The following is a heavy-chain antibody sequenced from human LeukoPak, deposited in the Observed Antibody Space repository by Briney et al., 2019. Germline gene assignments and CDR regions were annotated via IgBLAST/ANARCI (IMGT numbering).Heavy chain of an antibody. V-gene: IGHV4-4*07. CDR3: GRATTVATTPHWYFDL. CDR2: LYTNGDT. Sequence: SETLSLTCTVSGGSISTSYWSWIRQSAGKGLEWIGRLYTNGDTNYSPFLKSRATMSIDTSNNQFSLNLISVTAADTAVYYCGRATTVATTPHWYFDLWGRGTLVTVSA. D-gene: IGHD4-17*01. J-gene: IGHJ2*01. CDR1: GGSISTSY.